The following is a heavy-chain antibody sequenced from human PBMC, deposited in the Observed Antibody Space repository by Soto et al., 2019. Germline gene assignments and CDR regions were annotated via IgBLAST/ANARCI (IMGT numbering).Heavy chain of an antibody. J-gene: IGHJ6*02. Sequence: GGSLRLSCAVFGFPFDDYGMSWVHQAPGKGLEWVSGINRDGGSTSYADSVKGRFTISRDNSKNTLYLQMNSLRAEDTAVYYCAKDEVLVVAVARDYYGMDVWGQGTTVTVSS. CDR3: AKDEVLVVAVARDYYGMDV. D-gene: IGHD2-15*01. CDR2: INRDGGST. CDR1: GFPFDDYG. V-gene: IGHV3-20*04.